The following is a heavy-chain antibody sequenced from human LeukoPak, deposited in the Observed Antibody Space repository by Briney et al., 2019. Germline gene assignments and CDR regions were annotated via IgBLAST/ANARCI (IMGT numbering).Heavy chain of an antibody. D-gene: IGHD1-20*01. CDR3: ARGSRCNWNYMGY. CDR2: IYYSGST. V-gene: IGHV4-59*01. J-gene: IGHJ4*02. Sequence: SETLSLTCTVSRGSLSPDHCAWIRQPPGKGLEWIGYIYYSGSTNYNPSLRSRVSISVDTSKNQFSLKLSSVTAADTAVYYCARGSRCNWNYMGYWGQGTLVTVSS. CDR1: RGSLSPDH.